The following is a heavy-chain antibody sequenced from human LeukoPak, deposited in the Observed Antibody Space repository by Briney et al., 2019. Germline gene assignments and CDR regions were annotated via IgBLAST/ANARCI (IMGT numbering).Heavy chain of an antibody. CDR3: AKSTASGYSNDY. CDR2: ISYDGSNK. D-gene: IGHD3-22*01. J-gene: IGHJ4*02. V-gene: IGHV3-30*18. CDR1: GFTFSSYG. Sequence: GRSLRLSCAASGFTFSSYGMHWVRQAPGKGLEWVAVISYDGSNKCYADSVKGRFTISRDNSKNTLYLQMNSLRAEDTAVYYCAKSTASGYSNDYWGQGTLVTVSS.